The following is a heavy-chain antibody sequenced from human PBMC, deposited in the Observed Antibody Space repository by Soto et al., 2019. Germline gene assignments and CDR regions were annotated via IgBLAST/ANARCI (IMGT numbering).Heavy chain of an antibody. J-gene: IGHJ5*02. D-gene: IGHD6-13*01. V-gene: IGHV3-74*01. CDR3: AAGYSQNDNWFDP. Sequence: PGGSLRLSCAASGFTFSSYWMHWVRQVPGKGLMWVSRINSDGSGTTYADSVKGRFTISRDNAKNTLYLQMNSLRSEDTAVYYCAAGYSQNDNWFDPWGQGTLVTVSS. CDR2: INSDGSGT. CDR1: GFTFSSYW.